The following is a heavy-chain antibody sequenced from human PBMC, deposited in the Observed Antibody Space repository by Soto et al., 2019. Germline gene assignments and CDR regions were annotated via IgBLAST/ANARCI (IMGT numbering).Heavy chain of an antibody. CDR3: ARRRDCSGGSCSGYYFDY. D-gene: IGHD2-15*01. V-gene: IGHV5-51*01. CDR2: IYPGDSDT. CDR1: GYSFTSYW. Sequence: GDSLKISCKGSGYSFTSYWIGWVRRMPGKGXEWMGIIYPGDSDTRYSPSFQGQVTISADKSISTAYLQWSSLKASDTAMYYCARRRDCSGGSCSGYYFDYWGQGSLVTVSS. J-gene: IGHJ4*02.